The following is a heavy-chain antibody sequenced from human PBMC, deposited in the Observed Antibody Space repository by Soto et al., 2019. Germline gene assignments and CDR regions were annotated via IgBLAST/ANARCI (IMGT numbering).Heavy chain of an antibody. CDR1: GGSVSSTDW. CDR2: ICHREPT. V-gene: IGHV4-4*02. D-gene: IGHD2-2*01. Sequence: QVHLQESGPGLVKPSGTLSLSCAVSGGSVSSTDWWSWVRQFPGQGLEWIAEICHREPTNYNPSLRGRVTISLDTSANQVSLKLDSVTAADTAVYFCTRGRFTASWYIESWGQGILVTVS. CDR3: TRGRFTASWYIES. J-gene: IGHJ4*02.